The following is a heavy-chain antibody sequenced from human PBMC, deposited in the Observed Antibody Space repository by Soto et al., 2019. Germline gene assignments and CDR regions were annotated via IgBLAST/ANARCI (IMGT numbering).Heavy chain of an antibody. J-gene: IGHJ3*02. CDR1: GFTFSSNY. Sequence: GGSLRLSCAASGFTFSSNYMSWVRQAPGKGLEWVSVIYSGGSTYYADSVKGRFTISRDNSKNTLYLQMNSLRAEDTAVYYCARYCSGGSCYLLFAFDIWGQGTMVTVSS. CDR3: ARYCSGGSCYLLFAFDI. V-gene: IGHV3-66*01. D-gene: IGHD2-15*01. CDR2: IYSGGST.